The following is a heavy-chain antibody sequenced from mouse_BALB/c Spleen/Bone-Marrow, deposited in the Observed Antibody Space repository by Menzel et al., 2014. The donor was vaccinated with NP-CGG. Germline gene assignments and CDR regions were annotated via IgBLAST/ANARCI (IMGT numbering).Heavy chain of an antibody. J-gene: IGHJ4*01. CDR1: GYTFTSYT. CDR2: INPSSGYT. D-gene: IGHD2-2*01. Sequence: VNLVESTAELARPGASVKMSCKASGYTFTSYTMHWVKQRPGQGLEWIGYINPSSGYTEYNQKFKDKTTLTADKSSSTAYMQLSSLTSEDSAVYYCARDGYGAMDYWGQGTSVTASS. CDR3: ARDGYGAMDY. V-gene: IGHV1-4*02.